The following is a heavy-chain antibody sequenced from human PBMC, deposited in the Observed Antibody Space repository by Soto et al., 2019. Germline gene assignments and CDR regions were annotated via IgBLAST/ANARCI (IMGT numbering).Heavy chain of an antibody. V-gene: IGHV3-74*01. CDR3: ARVGATTWY. CDR1: GFTFSSYW. CDR2: VNSDGSIT. D-gene: IGHD1-26*01. Sequence: PVGSLRLSCAASGFTFSSYWMHWVRQAPGKGLVWVSRVNSDGSITNYADAVKGRFTISRDNAKNTLYLQMDGLRAEDTAVYYCARVGATTWYWGQGTLVTVSS. J-gene: IGHJ4*02.